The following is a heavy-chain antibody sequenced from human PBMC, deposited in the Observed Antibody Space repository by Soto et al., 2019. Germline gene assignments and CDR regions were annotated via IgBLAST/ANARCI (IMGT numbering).Heavy chain of an antibody. D-gene: IGHD2-15*01. V-gene: IGHV3-11*01. CDR2: ISSSGSTI. CDR1: GFTFSDYY. CDR3: TRPFDRDCSGGSCYSSWFAP. Sequence: QVQLVESGGGLVKPGGSLRLSCAASGFTFSDYYMSWIRQAPGKGLEWVSYISSSGSTIYYADSVKGRFTISRDNAKKSLYLQMNSLSDEDTAVYYCTRPFDRDCSGGSCYSSWFAPWGQGSLVAVSS. J-gene: IGHJ5*02.